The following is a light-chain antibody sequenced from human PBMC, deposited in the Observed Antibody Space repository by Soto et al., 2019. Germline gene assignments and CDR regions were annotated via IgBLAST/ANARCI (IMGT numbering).Light chain of an antibody. CDR3: QQRSIWPTWT. V-gene: IGKV3-11*01. CDR1: QSVSNF. CDR2: DAS. Sequence: EIVFTQSPATLSLSPGERATLTCSASQSVSNFLAWYQHKPGQAPRLLIYDASIRADGVPARFSGSGSGTDLSLTISSLEPQDFAIYDCQQRSIWPTWTFGQGTKVDIK. J-gene: IGKJ1*01.